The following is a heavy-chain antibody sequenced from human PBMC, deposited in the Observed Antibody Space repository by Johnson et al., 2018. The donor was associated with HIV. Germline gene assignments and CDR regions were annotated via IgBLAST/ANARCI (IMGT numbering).Heavy chain of an antibody. Sequence: VQLVESGGGLVQPGGSLRLSCVPSGFTLSHYWMSWVRQAPGKGLEYVSAISSNGGSTYYANSVKGRFTISRDNSKNTLYLQMGSLRAEDMAVYYCARAPGFSRAFDIWGQGTMVTVSS. D-gene: IGHD3-10*01. V-gene: IGHV3-64*01. CDR3: ARAPGFSRAFDI. J-gene: IGHJ3*02. CDR2: ISSNGGST. CDR1: GFTLSHYW.